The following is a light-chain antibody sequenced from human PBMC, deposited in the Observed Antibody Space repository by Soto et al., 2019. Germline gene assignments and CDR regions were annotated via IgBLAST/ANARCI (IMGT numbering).Light chain of an antibody. V-gene: IGKV3-20*01. Sequence: EIVLTQSPGTLSLSAGERATLSCRTSQSVSSSYLAWYQHKPGQAPRLLIYGTSSRATGIPDRFSGSGSGTDFTLTISRLEPEDFAVYYCQEYGSSRTFGQGTKVEIK. CDR2: GTS. CDR1: QSVSSSY. J-gene: IGKJ1*01. CDR3: QEYGSSRT.